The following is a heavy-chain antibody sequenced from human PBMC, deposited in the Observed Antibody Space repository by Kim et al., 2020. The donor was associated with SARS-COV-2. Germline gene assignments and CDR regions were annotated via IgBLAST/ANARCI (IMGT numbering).Heavy chain of an antibody. D-gene: IGHD2-2*02. Sequence: GGSLRLSCAASGFIFTSYGMHWVRQAPGKGLEWVAVVSFDGPNKYYADSVKGRFTISRDNSKNTLYLQMNNLRPEDTAMYYCAKDSAGDCSRTNCYTAGYFDLWGRGALVTVSS. CDR2: VSFDGPNK. J-gene: IGHJ2*01. CDR1: GFIFTSYG. CDR3: AKDSAGDCSRTNCYTAGYFDL. V-gene: IGHV3-30*18.